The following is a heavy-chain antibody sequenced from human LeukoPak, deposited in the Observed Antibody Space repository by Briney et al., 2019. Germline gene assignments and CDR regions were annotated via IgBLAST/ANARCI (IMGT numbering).Heavy chain of an antibody. CDR1: GGSFSGYY. J-gene: IGHJ6*02. CDR2: INHSGST. CDR3: ARGFLLAVPYYYYGMDV. V-gene: IGHV4-34*01. D-gene: IGHD2-15*01. Sequence: SETLSLTCAVYGGSFSGYYWSWIRQPPGKGLEWIGEINHSGSTNYNPSLKSRVTISVDTPKNQFSLKLSSVTAADTAVYYCARGFLLAVPYYYYGMDVWGQGTTVTVSS.